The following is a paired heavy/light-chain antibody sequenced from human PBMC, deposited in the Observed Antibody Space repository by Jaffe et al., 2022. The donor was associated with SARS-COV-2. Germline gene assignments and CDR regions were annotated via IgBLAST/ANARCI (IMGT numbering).Heavy chain of an antibody. CDR1: GGSINIHA. CDR2: IILVFGRT. J-gene: IGHJ4*02. D-gene: IGHD3-16*01. CDR3: AGSLGGKIDF. Sequence: QVDLVQSGAEVKKPGSPLRVSCQASGGSINIHAISWVRQAPGQGLEWMGNIILVFGRTNYARKFQDRVTITADKSTRTAYMELSSLRSDDTAVYYCAGSLGGKIDFWGQGTLVTVSS. V-gene: IGHV1-69*06.
Light chain of an antibody. J-gene: IGKJ1*01. Sequence: DIQMTQSPSSLSASVGDRVTITCRASQVIDNFLGWIQQKPGKAPKSLIFDASSLYRGAPSRFSGSRIGTEFTLTISSLQPEDFATYYCQQSYTYPWTFGQGTKV. V-gene: IGKV1-16*01. CDR1: QVIDNF. CDR2: DAS. CDR3: QQSYTYPWT.